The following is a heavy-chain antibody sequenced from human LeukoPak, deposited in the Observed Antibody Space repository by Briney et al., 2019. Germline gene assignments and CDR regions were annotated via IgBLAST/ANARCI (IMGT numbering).Heavy chain of an antibody. CDR2: INHSGST. D-gene: IGHD2-2*01. CDR3: ATLGYCSSTSCQKDDAFDI. V-gene: IGHV4-34*08. J-gene: IGHJ3*02. Sequence: GSLRLSCAASGFTLSHYWMTWVRQAPGKGLEWIGEINHSGSTNYNPSLKSRVTISVDTSKNQFSLKLSSVTAADTAVYYCATLGYCSSTSCQKDDAFDIWGQGTMVTVSS. CDR1: GFTLSHYW.